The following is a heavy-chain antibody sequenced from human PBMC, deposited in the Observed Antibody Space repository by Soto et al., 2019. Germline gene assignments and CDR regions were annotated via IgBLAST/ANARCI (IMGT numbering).Heavy chain of an antibody. CDR3: VKSSKTYTNPWSNWFDS. Sequence: GGSLRLSCAASRFAFSRYGMHWVRQAPGKGLEWMAIISDDGSNKYYAESVKGRFTISRDNSKNTLFLRMNSLGDEDTAVYYCVKSSKTYTNPWSNWFDSWGQGTLVTVSS. CDR1: RFAFSRYG. D-gene: IGHD2-2*02. V-gene: IGHV3-30*18. J-gene: IGHJ5*01. CDR2: ISDDGSNK.